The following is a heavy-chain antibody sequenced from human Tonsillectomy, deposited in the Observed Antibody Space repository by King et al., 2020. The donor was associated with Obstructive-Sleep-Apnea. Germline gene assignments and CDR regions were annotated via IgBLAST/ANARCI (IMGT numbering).Heavy chain of an antibody. D-gene: IGHD6-19*01. V-gene: IGHV3-30*18. J-gene: IGHJ3*02. CDR3: AKDLGAVAGTVVGAFDI. CDR1: GFTFSSYG. Sequence: VQLVESGGGVVQPGRSLRLSCAASGFTFSSYGMHWVRQAPGKWLEWGAGISYDGSNKYYADSVKGRFTIPRDNSKNTLYLQMNSLRAEDTAVYYCAKDLGAVAGTVVGAFDIWGQGTMVTVSS. CDR2: ISYDGSNK.